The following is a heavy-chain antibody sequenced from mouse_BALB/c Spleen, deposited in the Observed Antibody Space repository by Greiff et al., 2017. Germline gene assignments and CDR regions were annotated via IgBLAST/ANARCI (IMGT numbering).Heavy chain of an antibody. J-gene: IGHJ1*01. Sequence: VQLQQSGAELARPGASVKLSCKASGYTFTSYWMQWVKQRPGQGLEWIGAIYPGDGDTRYTQKFKGKATLTGDKSSSTAYMQLSSLASEDSAVYYCARDYYGSSYDWYFDVWGAGTTVTVSS. CDR3: ARDYYGSSYDWYFDV. CDR1: GYTFTSYW. D-gene: IGHD1-1*01. V-gene: IGHV1-87*01. CDR2: IYPGDGDT.